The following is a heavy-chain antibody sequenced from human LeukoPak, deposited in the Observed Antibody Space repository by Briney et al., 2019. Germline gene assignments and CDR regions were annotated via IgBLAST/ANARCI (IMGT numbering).Heavy chain of an antibody. J-gene: IGHJ6*02. CDR3: ARSGDCSGGSCYPYGMDV. V-gene: IGHV3-48*03. CDR1: GFTFSSYE. Sequence: GGSLRLSCAASGFTFSSYEMNWVRQAPGKGLEWVSYISSSGSTIYYADSVKGRFTISRDNAKNSLYLQMNSLRAEDTAVYYCARSGDCSGGSCYPYGMDVWGQGTTVTVSS. D-gene: IGHD2-15*01. CDR2: ISSSGSTI.